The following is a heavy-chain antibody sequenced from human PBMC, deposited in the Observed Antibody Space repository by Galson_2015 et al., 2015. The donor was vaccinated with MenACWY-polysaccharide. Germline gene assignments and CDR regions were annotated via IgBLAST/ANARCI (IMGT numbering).Heavy chain of an antibody. CDR1: GFTFKNYW. J-gene: IGHJ6*02. V-gene: IGHV3-7*01. CDR2: IKKDGSEK. CDR3: ARGHYGMDV. Sequence: SLRLSCAVSGFTFKNYWMSWVRQAPGKGLEWVANIKKDGSEKYCEDSVKGRFTISRDNARNSLYLQMNGLRGEDTAVYYCARGHYGMDVWGQGTTVTVS.